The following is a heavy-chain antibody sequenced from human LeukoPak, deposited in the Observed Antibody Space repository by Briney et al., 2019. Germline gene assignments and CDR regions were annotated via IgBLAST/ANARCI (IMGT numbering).Heavy chain of an antibody. CDR3: AKGISADGYNFERGADY. J-gene: IGHJ4*02. CDR2: ISGGGHHT. D-gene: IGHD5-18*01. CDR1: GFSFDTYV. V-gene: IGHV3-23*01. Sequence: GGSLRLSRAASGFSFDTYVMSWVRQAPGRGLEWVSSISGGGHHTYYPDSVKRRLTISRDNSKSSLFLHMSSLTFEDSAVYYCAKGISADGYNFERGADYWGQGTLVIVSS.